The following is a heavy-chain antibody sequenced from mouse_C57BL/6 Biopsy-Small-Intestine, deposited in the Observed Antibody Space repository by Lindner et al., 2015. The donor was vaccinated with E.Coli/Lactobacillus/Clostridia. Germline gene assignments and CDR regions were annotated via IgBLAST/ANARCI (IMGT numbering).Heavy chain of an antibody. CDR1: GYTFTSYW. CDR2: TNPSNGGS. J-gene: IGHJ3*01. CDR3: TIRGGTGGAWFAY. V-gene: IGHV1S16*01. Sequence: VQLQESGAELVKPGASVKLSCKASGYTFTSYWMHWVKQRPGQGLEWIGETNPSNGGSNYNEKFKSKATLTVDKSSSTAYMQLSSLSSEDSAVYYCTIRGGTGGAWFAYWGQGTLVTVSA.